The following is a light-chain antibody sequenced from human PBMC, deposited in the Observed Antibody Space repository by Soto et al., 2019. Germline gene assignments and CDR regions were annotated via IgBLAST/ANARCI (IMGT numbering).Light chain of an antibody. V-gene: IGKV3-20*01. CDR1: QSVSSN. Sequence: EIVTTQSPSTLSGSPGERATLSCRASQSVSSNLAREQQNPGQAPRLLIYGTSNRATGIPDGFSGSGSGTDFTLTISRLEPEDFAVYYCQQYDSSPLTFAQGTKVDI. J-gene: IGKJ1*01. CDR2: GTS. CDR3: QQYDSSPLT.